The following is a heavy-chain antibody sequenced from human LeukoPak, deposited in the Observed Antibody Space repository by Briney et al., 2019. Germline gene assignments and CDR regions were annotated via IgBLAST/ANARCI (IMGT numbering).Heavy chain of an antibody. V-gene: IGHV4-59*01. CDR3: ARGPSHGGSYFHS. Sequence: SETLSLTCTVSSDSISTYYWSWVRQAPGKGLEWFGYINQNGRANYNPSLRSRATIFLDSSKNQFSLTLTFVTTADTAVYYCARGPSHGGSYFHSWGQGILVTISS. D-gene: IGHD3-16*01. CDR1: SDSISTYY. CDR2: INQNGRA. J-gene: IGHJ4*02.